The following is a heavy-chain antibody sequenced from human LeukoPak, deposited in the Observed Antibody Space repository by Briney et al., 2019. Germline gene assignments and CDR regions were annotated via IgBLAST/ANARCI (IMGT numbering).Heavy chain of an antibody. CDR2: ISSSSSYI. CDR3: ARGRGYCSGGSCLDAFDI. D-gene: IGHD2-15*01. CDR1: GFTFSNAW. V-gene: IGHV3-21*01. Sequence: PGGSLRLSCAASGFTFSNAWMNWVRRAPGKGLEWVSSISSSSSYIYYADSVKGRFTISRDNAKNSLYLQMNSLRAEDTAVYYCARGRGYCSGGSCLDAFDIWGQGTMVTVSS. J-gene: IGHJ3*02.